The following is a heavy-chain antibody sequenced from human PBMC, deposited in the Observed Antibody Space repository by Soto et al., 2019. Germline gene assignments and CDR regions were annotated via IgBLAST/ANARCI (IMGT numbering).Heavy chain of an antibody. V-gene: IGHV4-39*01. D-gene: IGHD6-13*01. CDR2: IYYSGST. CDR1: GGSISSSSYY. Sequence: SETLSLTCTVSGGSISSSSYYWGWIRQPPGKGLEWIGSIYYSGSTYYNPSLKSRVTISVDTSKNHFSLKLSSVTAADTAVYYCARHIEQQLGPLFYYYYMDVWGKGTTVTVSS. J-gene: IGHJ6*03. CDR3: ARHIEQQLGPLFYYYYMDV.